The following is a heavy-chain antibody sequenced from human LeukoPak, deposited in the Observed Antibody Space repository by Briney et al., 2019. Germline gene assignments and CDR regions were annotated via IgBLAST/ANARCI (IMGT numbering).Heavy chain of an antibody. J-gene: IGHJ4*02. Sequence: GGSLRLSCAASGFTFSDYHMTWIRQAPGKGLEWVSYISGSSTYTRYADSVKGRFTISRDNSKNTLYLQMNSLRGEDTALYFCAKDLAGCSDSWGQGTLVTVSS. CDR2: ISGSSTYT. V-gene: IGHV3-11*05. CDR3: AKDLAGCSDS. D-gene: IGHD2-8*01. CDR1: GFTFSDYH.